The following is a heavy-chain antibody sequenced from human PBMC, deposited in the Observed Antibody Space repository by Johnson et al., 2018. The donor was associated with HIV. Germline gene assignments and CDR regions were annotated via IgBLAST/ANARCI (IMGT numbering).Heavy chain of an antibody. Sequence: VQLVESGRDLVQPGGSLRLSCSASGFTFSSYWLSCVRQAPGKGLEWVASIQQDGSEHYSVDSVTGRFTVSRDNSKNKVYLQINSLRAEYTTVYYCAKQYYGSGGSVHAFDIWGQGTMVIVSS. J-gene: IGHJ3*02. V-gene: IGHV3-7*01. D-gene: IGHD3-10*01. CDR1: GFTFSSYW. CDR2: IQQDGSEH. CDR3: AKQYYGSGGSVHAFDI.